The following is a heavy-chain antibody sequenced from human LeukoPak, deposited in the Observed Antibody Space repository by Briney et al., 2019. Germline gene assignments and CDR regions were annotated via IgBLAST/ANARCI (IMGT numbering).Heavy chain of an antibody. Sequence: HAASHDISCKGSGYSFTSYWIGWVRQMRGKGLEWMGIIYPGDCDTRYSPSFQGTVTISADKSISTAYLQWSSLKASDTAMYYCARQGGSYYTVQIDYWGQGTLVTVSS. D-gene: IGHD1-26*01. CDR1: GYSFTSYW. J-gene: IGHJ4*02. V-gene: IGHV5-51*01. CDR2: IYPGDCDT. CDR3: ARQGGSYYTVQIDY.